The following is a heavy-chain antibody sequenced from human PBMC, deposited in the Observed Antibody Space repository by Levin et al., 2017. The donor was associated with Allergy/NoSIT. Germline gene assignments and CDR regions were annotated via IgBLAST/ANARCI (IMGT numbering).Heavy chain of an antibody. Sequence: SGPTLVKPPQTLTLTCTFSGFSLGTTGMRVSWIRQPPGKALEWLARIDWDDDKFYRTSLKTRLTIFKDTSKNQVVLIMTNMDPVDTATYYCARDVRAAPGTFDYWGQGTLVTVSS. CDR3: ARDVRAAPGTFDY. V-gene: IGHV2-70*04. CDR1: GFSLGTTGMR. CDR2: IDWDDDK. D-gene: IGHD6-13*01. J-gene: IGHJ4*02.